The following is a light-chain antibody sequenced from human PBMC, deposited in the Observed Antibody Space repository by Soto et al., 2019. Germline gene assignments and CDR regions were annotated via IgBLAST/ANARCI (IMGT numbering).Light chain of an antibody. CDR1: QSISSY. CDR3: QQSYSTPPLT. V-gene: IGKV1-39*01. CDR2: AAS. J-gene: IGKJ4*01. Sequence: DIQMTQSPSSLSASVGDRVTITCRASQSISSYLNWYQQKPGKAPKLLIYAASSLQSGVPSRFSGSGSGTDFTLTISSVQPEDFATYYCQQSYSTPPLTFGGGTKVDIK.